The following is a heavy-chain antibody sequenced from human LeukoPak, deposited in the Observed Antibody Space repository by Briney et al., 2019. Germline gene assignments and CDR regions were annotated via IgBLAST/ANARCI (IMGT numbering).Heavy chain of an antibody. CDR3: ARGRGLRYSGYLGY. Sequence: ASVKVSCKASGYTFTSYDINWVRHATGQGLEWMGGMNPNSGNTGYAQKFQGRVTMTRNTSISTAYMELSSVRSEDTAVYYCARGRGLRYSGYLGYWGQGTLVTVSS. J-gene: IGHJ4*02. CDR2: MNPNSGNT. D-gene: IGHD5-12*01. V-gene: IGHV1-8*01. CDR1: GYTFTSYD.